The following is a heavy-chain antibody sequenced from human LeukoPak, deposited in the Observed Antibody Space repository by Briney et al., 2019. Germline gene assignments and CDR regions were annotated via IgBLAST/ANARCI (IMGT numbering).Heavy chain of an antibody. D-gene: IGHD3-22*01. CDR3: ARSIGGHYDSSGYYDY. V-gene: IGHV3-23*01. CDR2: ISGSGGST. J-gene: IGHJ4*02. CDR1: GFTFSNYA. Sequence: GGSLRLSCAASGFTFSNYAMSWVRQAPGKGLEWVSAISGSGGSTSYADSVKGRFTISRDNSKNTLSLQMNSLRAEDTAVYYCARSIGGHYDSSGYYDYWGQGTLVTVSS.